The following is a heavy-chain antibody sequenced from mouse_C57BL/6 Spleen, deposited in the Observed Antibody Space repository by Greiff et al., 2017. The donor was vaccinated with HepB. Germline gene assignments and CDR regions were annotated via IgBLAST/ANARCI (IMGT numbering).Heavy chain of an antibody. CDR1: GYTFTSYW. CDR3: ARSKEGYDYDGAWFAY. Sequence: VQLQQPGAELVKPGASVKLSCTASGYTFTSYWMHWVKQRPGRGLEWIGRIDPNSGGTKYNEKFKSKATLTVYKPSSTAYMQLSSLTSEDSAVYYCARSKEGYDYDGAWFAYWGQGTLVTVSA. D-gene: IGHD2-4*01. CDR2: IDPNSGGT. V-gene: IGHV1-72*01. J-gene: IGHJ3*01.